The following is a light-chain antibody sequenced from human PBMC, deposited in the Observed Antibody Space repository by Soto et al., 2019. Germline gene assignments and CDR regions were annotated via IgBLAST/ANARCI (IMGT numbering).Light chain of an antibody. V-gene: IGLV1-44*01. Sequence: QSVLTQPPSASGTPGQRVTISCSGSRSSVGSNTVNWYQHLPGTAPKLLIYSNNHRPSGVPDRFSASKAGASASLAISGLPSEDEGDYYCAAWDASLGGFYVFGSGTKVTVL. CDR3: AAWDASLGGFYV. J-gene: IGLJ1*01. CDR2: SNN. CDR1: RSSVGSNT.